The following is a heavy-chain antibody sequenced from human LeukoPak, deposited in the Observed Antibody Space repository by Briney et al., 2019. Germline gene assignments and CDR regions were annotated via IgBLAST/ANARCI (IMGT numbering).Heavy chain of an antibody. CDR2: ISWNSDTV. CDR1: GFTFDDYA. Sequence: GGSLRLSCAASGFTFDDYAMHWVRQAPGKGLEWVSGISWNSDTVGYADSVKGRFTISRDNAKNSLYLQMNSLRPDDTALYYCAVGGDPFGSYSQPFNFDYWGQGTLVTVSS. D-gene: IGHD1-26*01. CDR3: AVGGDPFGSYSQPFNFDY. V-gene: IGHV3-9*01. J-gene: IGHJ4*02.